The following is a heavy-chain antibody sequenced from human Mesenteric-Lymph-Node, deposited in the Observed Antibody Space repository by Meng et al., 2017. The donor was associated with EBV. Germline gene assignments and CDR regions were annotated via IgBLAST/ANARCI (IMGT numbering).Heavy chain of an antibody. Sequence: MKAYAPTLYQPTQTVPLTCTFSGFSFSTSGVGVGWIRQPHGKARELLALIYWDADERYSPSLKSRLTITKDTSKNQLVLTMANMDHVDTATYYCAQRQNGASRGWFDPWGQGTLVTVSS. J-gene: IGHJ5*02. CDR2: IYWDADE. CDR1: GFSFSTSGVG. V-gene: IGHV2-5*02. CDR3: AQRQNGASRGWFDP. D-gene: IGHD1-26*01.